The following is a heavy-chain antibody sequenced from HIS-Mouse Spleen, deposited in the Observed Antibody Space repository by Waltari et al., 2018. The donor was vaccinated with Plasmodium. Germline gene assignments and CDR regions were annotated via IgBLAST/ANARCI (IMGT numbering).Heavy chain of an antibody. CDR1: GFTFSSYW. Sequence: EVQLVESGGGLVHPGGSLGLSCAAYGFTFSSYWMSWVRKAPGKGLEWVANIKEDGSEKYYVDSVKGRFTISRDNAKNALYLQMNSLRAEDTAVYYCASSWYWYFDLWGRGTLVTVSS. CDR3: ASSWYWYFDL. CDR2: IKEDGSEK. D-gene: IGHD6-13*01. J-gene: IGHJ2*01. V-gene: IGHV3-7*01.